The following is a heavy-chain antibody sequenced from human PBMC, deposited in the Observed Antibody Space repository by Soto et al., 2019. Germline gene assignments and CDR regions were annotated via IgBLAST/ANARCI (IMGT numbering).Heavy chain of an antibody. CDR2: INADGSEK. J-gene: IGHJ4*02. CDR3: AKAKFYYDSSPYDS. V-gene: IGHV3-43*02. Sequence: VQMVESGGGVVHPGGSLRLSCAVSGFTFADYAVHWVRQSAGKGLEWVSFINADGSEKYYADSVRGRFTISRDNSKDSFYLQMNSLRLEDTAMYYCAKAKFYYDSSPYDSWGQGILVTVSS. D-gene: IGHD3-22*01. CDR1: GFTFADYA.